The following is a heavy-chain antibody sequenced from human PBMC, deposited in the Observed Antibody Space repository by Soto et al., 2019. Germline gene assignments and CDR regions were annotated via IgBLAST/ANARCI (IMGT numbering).Heavy chain of an antibody. V-gene: IGHV1-69*13. J-gene: IGHJ6*02. CDR1: GGTFSSYA. CDR2: IIPIFGTA. D-gene: IGHD2-8*01. CDR3: ARDFNQGYCTDGVCYTPYYYYGMDV. Sequence: SVKVSCKASGGTFSSYAISWVRQAPGQGLEWMGGIIPIFGTANYAQKFQGRVTITADESTSTAYMELSSLRSEDTAVYYCARDFNQGYCTDGVCYTPYYYYGMDVWGQGTTVTVSS.